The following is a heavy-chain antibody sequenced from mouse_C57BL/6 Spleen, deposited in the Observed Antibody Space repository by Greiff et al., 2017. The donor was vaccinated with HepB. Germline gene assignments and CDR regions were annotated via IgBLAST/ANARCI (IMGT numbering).Heavy chain of an antibody. V-gene: IGHV1-80*01. J-gene: IGHJ3*01. Sequence: QVQLQQSGAELVKPGASVKISCKASGYAFSSYWMNWVKQRPGKGLEWIGQIYPGDGDTNYNGKFKGKATLTADKSSSTAYMQLSSLTSEDSAVYFCARLPYYSNLAWFAYWGQGTLVTVSA. CDR1: GYAFSSYW. CDR2: IYPGDGDT. D-gene: IGHD2-5*01. CDR3: ARLPYYSNLAWFAY.